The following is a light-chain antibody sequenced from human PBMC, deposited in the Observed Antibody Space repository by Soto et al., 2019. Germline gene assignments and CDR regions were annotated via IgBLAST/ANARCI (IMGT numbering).Light chain of an antibody. V-gene: IGKV1D-13*01. Sequence: IQMTQSPSSLSASVGGRFTSTCRSSQGISSALAWYQQKPGKARKLLIYDASSLESGVPSRFSGSGSGTDFTLTISSLQPEDFATYYCLQDYDYPFTFGPGTKVDI. J-gene: IGKJ3*01. CDR1: QGISSA. CDR2: DAS. CDR3: LQDYDYPFT.